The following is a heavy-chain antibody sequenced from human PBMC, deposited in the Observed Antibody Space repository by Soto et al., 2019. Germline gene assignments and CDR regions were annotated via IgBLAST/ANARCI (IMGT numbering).Heavy chain of an antibody. CDR3: ARSRPPMLATIVYYYYGMDV. CDR2: IIPIFGTA. Sequence: GASVKVSCKASGGTFSSYAISWVRQAPGQGLEWMGGIIPIFGTANYAQKFQGRVTITADESTSTAYMELSSLRSEDTAVYYCARSRPPMLATIVYYYYGMDVWGQGTTVTVSS. D-gene: IGHD5-12*01. J-gene: IGHJ6*02. CDR1: GGTFSSYA. V-gene: IGHV1-69*13.